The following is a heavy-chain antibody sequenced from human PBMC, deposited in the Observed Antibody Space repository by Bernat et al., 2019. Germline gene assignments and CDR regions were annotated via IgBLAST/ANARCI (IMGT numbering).Heavy chain of an antibody. CDR1: GGTFSSYT. CDR2: IIPILGIA. J-gene: IGHJ6*02. Sequence: QVQLVQSGAEVKKPGSSVKVSCKASGGTFSSYTISWVRQAPGQGLEWMGRIIPILGIANYAQKFQGRVTIAADKSTSTAYMELSSLRSEDTAVYYCARDTPVRYDRLRTGMDVWGQGTTVTVSS. CDR3: ARDTPVRYDRLRTGMDV. D-gene: IGHD3-22*01. V-gene: IGHV1-69*08.